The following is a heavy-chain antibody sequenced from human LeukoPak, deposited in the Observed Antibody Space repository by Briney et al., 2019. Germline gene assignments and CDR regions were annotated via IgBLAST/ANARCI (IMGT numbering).Heavy chain of an antibody. V-gene: IGHV1-69*13. D-gene: IGHD5-12*01. J-gene: IGHJ4*02. CDR2: IIPIFGTA. CDR3: ARVSPYSGYDSYFDY. CDR1: GGTFSSYA. Sequence: ASVKVSCKASGGTFSSYAISWVRQAPGQGLEWMGAIIPIFGTANYAQKFQGRVTITADESTSTAYMELSSLRSEDTAVYYCARVSPYSGYDSYFDYWGQGTLVTVSS.